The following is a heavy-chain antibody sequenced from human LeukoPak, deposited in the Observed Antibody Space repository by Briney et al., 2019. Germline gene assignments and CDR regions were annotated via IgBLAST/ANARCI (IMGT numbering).Heavy chain of an antibody. CDR1: GGTFNSYA. D-gene: IGHD2-15*01. V-gene: IGHV1-69*13. CDR3: AREGYCSGASCHSGAHFQH. J-gene: IGHJ1*01. CDR2: IIPIFGTA. Sequence: SVTVSCKASGGTFNSYAISWVRQAPGQGREWMGGIIPIFGTANYAQKFQGRVTITADESTSTAYMELSSLRSADTAVYYCAREGYCSGASCHSGAHFQHWGQGTLVTVSS.